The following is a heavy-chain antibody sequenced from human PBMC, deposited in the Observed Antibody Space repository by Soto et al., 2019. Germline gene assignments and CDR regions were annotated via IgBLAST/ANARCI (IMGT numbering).Heavy chain of an antibody. J-gene: IGHJ4*02. V-gene: IGHV1-18*01. CDR2: ISAYNGNT. D-gene: IGHD2-2*01. CDR1: GYTFTSYG. CDR3: ARDRIVVVPAAMRGLGY. Sequence: ASVKGSCKASGYTFTSYGISWVRQAPGQGLEWMGWISAYNGNTNYAQKLQGRVTMTTDTSTSTAYMELRSLRSDDTAVYYCARDRIVVVPAAMRGLGYWGQGTLVTVSS.